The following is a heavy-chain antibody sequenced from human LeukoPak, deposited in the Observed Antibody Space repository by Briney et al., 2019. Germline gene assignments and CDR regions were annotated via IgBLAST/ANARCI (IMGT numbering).Heavy chain of an antibody. CDR2: IYYSGST. V-gene: IGHV4-59*01. D-gene: IGHD2-2*01. J-gene: IGHJ6*02. CDR1: GGSNSSYY. Sequence: SETLSLTCTVSGGSNSSYYWSWVRQPPGKGLEWIGYIYYSGSTNYNPSLKSRVTISVDTSKNQFSLKLSSVTAADTAVYYCAGKYPDYYYGMDVWGQGTTVTVSS. CDR3: AGKYPDYYYGMDV.